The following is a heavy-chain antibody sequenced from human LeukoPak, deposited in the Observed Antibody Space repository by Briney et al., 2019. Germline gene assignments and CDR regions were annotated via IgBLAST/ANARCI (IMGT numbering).Heavy chain of an antibody. CDR1: GGPISSIRYY. CDR2: IYYSGRP. D-gene: IGHD3-22*01. J-gene: IGHJ4*02. CDR3: ARVDYYDSRDY. V-gene: IGHV4-39*07. Sequence: SETLSLPCTVSGGPISSIRYYWGWIRQPPGKGLEWNGSIYYSGRPYYNPSLKSRVTISVDTSKNQFSLKLSSVTAADTAVYYGARVDYYDSRDYWGQGTLVTVSS.